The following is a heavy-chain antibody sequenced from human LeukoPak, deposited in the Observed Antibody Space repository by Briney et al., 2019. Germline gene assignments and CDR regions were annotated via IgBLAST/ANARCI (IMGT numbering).Heavy chain of an antibody. CDR2: ISSSSSYI. CDR3: ARHPAGYCSSTSCYTFDY. Sequence: SGXXXXSYSMNWVRQAPGKGLEWVSSISSSSSYIYYADSVKGRFTISRDNAKNSLYLQMNSLRAEDTAVYYCARHPAGYCSSTSCYTFDYWGQGTLVTVSS. CDR1: GXXXXSYS. V-gene: IGHV3-21*01. J-gene: IGHJ4*02. D-gene: IGHD2-2*02.